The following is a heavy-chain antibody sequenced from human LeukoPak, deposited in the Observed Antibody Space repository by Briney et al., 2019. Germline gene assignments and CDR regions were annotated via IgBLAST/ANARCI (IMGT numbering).Heavy chain of an antibody. CDR2: ISTYYGNT. CDR1: GYTFTSDG. V-gene: IGHV1-18*01. D-gene: IGHD3-10*01. Sequence: GASVKVSCKASGYTFTSDGFSWVRQATGQGLEWMGWISTYYGNTNYAQKLQDRVTMTTDTSTSTAYMELTSLRSDDTAVYYCARVYSTNYYGSGDRPFLFDYWGQGTVVTVSS. CDR3: ARVYSTNYYGSGDRPFLFDY. J-gene: IGHJ4*02.